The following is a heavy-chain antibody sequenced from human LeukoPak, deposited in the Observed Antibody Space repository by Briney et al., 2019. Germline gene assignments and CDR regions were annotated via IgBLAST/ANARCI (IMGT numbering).Heavy chain of an antibody. Sequence: GGSLRLSCAASGFAVSSNYMSWVRQAPGKGLEWVSVIYSGGSTYYAASVKGRFTISRDNSKNTLYLQMNSLRAEDTAVYYCAREPSFGVVIMGGQGTLVTVSS. D-gene: IGHD3-3*01. CDR2: IYSGGST. V-gene: IGHV3-66*02. CDR3: AREPSFGVVIM. CDR1: GFAVSSNY. J-gene: IGHJ4*02.